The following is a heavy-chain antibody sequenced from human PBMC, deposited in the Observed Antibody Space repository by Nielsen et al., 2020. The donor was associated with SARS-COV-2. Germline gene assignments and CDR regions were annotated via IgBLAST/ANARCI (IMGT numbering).Heavy chain of an antibody. V-gene: IGHV3-21*01. J-gene: IGHJ6*03. CDR2: ISSSSYI. Sequence: GESLKISCAASGFTFSSYSMNWVRQAPGKGLEWVSSISSSSYIYYADSVKGRFTISRDNAKNSLYLQMNSLRAEDTAVYYCARSGEGIVVVPAAMSVYMDVWGKGTTVTVSS. D-gene: IGHD2-2*01. CDR3: ARSGEGIVVVPAAMSVYMDV. CDR1: GFTFSSYS.